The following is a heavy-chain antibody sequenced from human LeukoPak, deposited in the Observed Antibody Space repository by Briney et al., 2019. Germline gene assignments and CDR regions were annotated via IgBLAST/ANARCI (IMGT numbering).Heavy chain of an antibody. CDR1: GFTFSSYS. D-gene: IGHD1-1*01. J-gene: IGHJ3*01. CDR2: ISSSGSTI. CDR3: ARGWNDAFDV. Sequence: GGSLRLSCAASGFTFSSYSMNWVRQAPGMGLEWVSYISSSGSTIYYVDSVKGRFTISRDNAKNSLYLQMNSLRAEDTAVYYCARGWNDAFDVWGHGTMVTVSS. V-gene: IGHV3-48*04.